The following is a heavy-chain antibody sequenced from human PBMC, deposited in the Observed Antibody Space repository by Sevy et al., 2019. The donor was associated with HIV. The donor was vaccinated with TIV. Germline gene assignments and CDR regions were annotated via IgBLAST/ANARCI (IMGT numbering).Heavy chain of an antibody. J-gene: IGHJ6*02. CDR3: VRDSPYTSDDHWYFGIDV. Sequence: GSSLRLSCAASGITFSDHYMSWIRQAPGKGLEWVAYITNSGTTKYYADSVKGRFTISRDNARNSLYLQMNNLTADDAAVYYCVRDSPYTSDDHWYFGIDVWGQGTTVTVSS. V-gene: IGHV3-11*01. CDR1: GITFSDHY. D-gene: IGHD6-13*01. CDR2: ITNSGTTK.